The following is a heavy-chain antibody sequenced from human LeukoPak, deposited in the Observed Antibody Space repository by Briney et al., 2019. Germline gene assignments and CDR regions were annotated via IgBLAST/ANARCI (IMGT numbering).Heavy chain of an antibody. J-gene: IGHJ4*02. CDR2: IDPSDSYT. CDR1: GYSFTSYW. CDR3: AREEGTAMVSYFDY. D-gene: IGHD5-18*01. Sequence: GESLKISCKGSGYSFTSYWISWVRQMPGKGLEWMGRIDPSDSYTNYSPSFQGHVTISADKSISTAYLQWSSLKASDTAMYYCAREEGTAMVSYFDYWGQGALVTVSS. V-gene: IGHV5-10-1*01.